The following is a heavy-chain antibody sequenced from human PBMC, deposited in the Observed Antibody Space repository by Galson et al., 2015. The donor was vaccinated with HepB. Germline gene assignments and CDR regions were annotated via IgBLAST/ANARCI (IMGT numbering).Heavy chain of an antibody. CDR1: GFTFSTYG. Sequence: SLRLSCAASGFTFSTYGMHWVRQAPGKGLEWVAGIWYDGSSTSYGDSVKGRFTISRDNSKTTLSLQMNSLRPDDTAVYYCARAQISMMTGYFDSWGQGSLVTVSS. J-gene: IGHJ4*02. CDR2: IWYDGSST. CDR3: ARAQISMMTGYFDS. D-gene: IGHD3-22*01. V-gene: IGHV3-33*01.